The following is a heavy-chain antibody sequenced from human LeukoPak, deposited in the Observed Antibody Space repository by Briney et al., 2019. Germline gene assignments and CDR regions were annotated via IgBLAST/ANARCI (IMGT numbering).Heavy chain of an antibody. CDR2: VYYSGST. CDR1: GGSINSYY. V-gene: IGHV4-59*01. D-gene: IGHD3-22*01. CDR3: ARGFSYDNSGYYSRVFDY. Sequence: PSETLSLTCTVSGGSINSYYWSWIRQPPGKGLEWIGYVYYSGSTNYSPSLKSRVTISLDASNNQFSLGLSSVTAADTAVYYCARGFSYDNSGYYSRVFDYWGQGTLVTVSS. J-gene: IGHJ4*02.